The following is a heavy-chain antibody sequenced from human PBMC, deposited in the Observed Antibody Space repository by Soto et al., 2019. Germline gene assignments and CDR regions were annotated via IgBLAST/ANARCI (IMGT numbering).Heavy chain of an antibody. J-gene: IGHJ4*02. D-gene: IGHD3-16*01. CDR1: GYTFTGYY. CDR2: MNAYSGGA. CDR3: PRDQSGADLGCPDY. Sequence: QVQLVQSGAEVKKPGASVKVSCKASGYTFTGYYIHWVRQAPGQGLEWMGWMNAYSGGANHAPTFQGRVAMSRDTSTNTAYLQLRALTSDDTAGYYWPRDQSGADLGCPDYWGQGTLVTVAA. V-gene: IGHV1-2*02.